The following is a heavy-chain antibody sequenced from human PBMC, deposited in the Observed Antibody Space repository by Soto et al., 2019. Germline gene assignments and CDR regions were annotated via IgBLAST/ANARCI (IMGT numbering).Heavy chain of an antibody. CDR3: ARDFCPVPTCYDL. CDR2: ISYDGSNK. J-gene: IGHJ4*02. D-gene: IGHD2-2*01. V-gene: IGHV3-30*03. Sequence: PGGSLRLSCAASGFTFSSYGMHRVRQAPGKGLEWVAVISYDGSNKYYADSVKGRFTISRDNSKKTLYLQMNSLRAEDTAVYYCARDFCPVPTCYDLWGQGVLVTVSS. CDR1: GFTFSSYG.